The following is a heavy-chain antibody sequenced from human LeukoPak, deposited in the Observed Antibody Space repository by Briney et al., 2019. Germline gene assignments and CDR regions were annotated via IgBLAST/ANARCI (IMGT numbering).Heavy chain of an antibody. CDR3: ARASLSAGNFDY. CDR2: IIPIFGTA. J-gene: IGHJ4*02. V-gene: IGHV1-69*05. CDR1: GGTFSSYA. D-gene: IGHD6-13*01. Sequence: ASVKVSCKASGGTFSSYAISWVRQAPGQGLEWMGGIIPIFGTANYAQKFQGRVTITTDESTSTAYMELSSLRSEDTAVYYCARASLSAGNFDYWGQGTLATVSS.